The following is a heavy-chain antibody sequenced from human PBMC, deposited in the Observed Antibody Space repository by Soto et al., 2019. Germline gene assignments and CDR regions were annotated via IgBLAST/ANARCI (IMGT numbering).Heavy chain of an antibody. V-gene: IGHV3-11*01. CDR3: TRDPRMTDF. Sequence: GSLRLSCAASGFSLRDYYMTWIRQAPGKGLGLLSYISPGGDIIKYADPVKGRFIISRDNAKNSLYLHMNSLRAEDTAVYYCTRDPRMTDFWGQGTLVTVSS. CDR2: ISPGGDII. CDR1: GFSLRDYY. J-gene: IGHJ4*02.